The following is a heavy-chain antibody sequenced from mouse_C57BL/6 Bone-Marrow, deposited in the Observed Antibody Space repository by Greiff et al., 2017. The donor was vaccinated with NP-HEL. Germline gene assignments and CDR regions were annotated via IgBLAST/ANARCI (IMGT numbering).Heavy chain of an antibody. CDR1: GFTFSSYG. CDR2: ISSGGSYT. CDR3: ARHRGVYDGYYGGYFDV. V-gene: IGHV5-6*01. J-gene: IGHJ1*03. D-gene: IGHD2-3*01. Sequence: EVQLQESGGDLVKPGGSLKLSCAASGFTFSSYGMSWVRQTPDKRLEWVATISSGGSYTYYPDSVKGRFTISRDNAKNTLYLQMSRLKSEDTAMYYCARHRGVYDGYYGGYFDVWGTGTTVTVSS.